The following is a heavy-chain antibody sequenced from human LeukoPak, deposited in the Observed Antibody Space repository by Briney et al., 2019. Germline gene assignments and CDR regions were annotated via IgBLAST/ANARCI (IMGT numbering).Heavy chain of an antibody. CDR3: ARGDGYYDSSGFRSSYYFDY. D-gene: IGHD3-22*01. CDR2: IYHSGST. Sequence: PSETLSLTCAVSGGSISSGGYSWSWIRQPPGKGLEWIGYIYHSGSTYYNPSLKSRVTISVDTSKNQFSLKLSSVTAADTAVYYCARGDGYYDSSGFRSSYYFDYWGQGTLVTVSS. V-gene: IGHV4-30-2*01. J-gene: IGHJ4*02. CDR1: GGSISSGGYS.